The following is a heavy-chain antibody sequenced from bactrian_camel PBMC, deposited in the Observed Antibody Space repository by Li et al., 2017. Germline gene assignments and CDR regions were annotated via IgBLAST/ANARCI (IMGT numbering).Heavy chain of an antibody. CDR2: VEADGTA. CDR3: ATGIVFCVVTASQESFTY. J-gene: IGHJ4*01. D-gene: IGHD2*01. V-gene: IGHV3S55*01. Sequence: HVQLVESGGGSVQAGGSLSLTCTASGPTYERGCVAWFRQAPGKEREGVAVVEADGTAYHADSVKGRFTISKDNAKNTLSLQMNSLESEDSAMYYCATGIVFCVVTASQESFTYWGQGTQVTVS. CDR1: GPTYERGC.